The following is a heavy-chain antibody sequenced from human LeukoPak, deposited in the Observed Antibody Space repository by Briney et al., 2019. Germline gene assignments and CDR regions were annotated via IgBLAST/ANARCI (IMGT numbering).Heavy chain of an antibody. CDR2: IDPSDSYT. V-gene: IGHV5-10-1*01. J-gene: IGHJ3*02. CDR1: GYSITNDL. D-gene: IGHD3-10*01. Sequence: GESLIFCCAGSGYSITNDLISWVRQMPGKGLDWMGMIDPSDSYTNYSPSFQGHVTISADKSISTAYLQWSSLQASDTAMYYCTRSLAAVGSPFDTRGQGTMVTVSS. CDR3: TRSLAAVGSPFDT.